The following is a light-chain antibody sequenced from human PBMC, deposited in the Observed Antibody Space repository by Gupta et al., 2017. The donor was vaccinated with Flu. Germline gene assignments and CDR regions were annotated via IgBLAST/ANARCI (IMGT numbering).Light chain of an antibody. CDR1: SSDVGGYNY. J-gene: IGLJ2*01. Sequence: QSALTQPASVSGSPGQSITISCTGTSSDVGGYNYVSWYQHHPGKAPKLLSYEVRYRPSGVSNRFAASKSDTTAFLAISGLQAEDEAYYYCSSYTSSSIGVFGGGTKLTVL. CDR2: EVR. CDR3: SSYTSSSIGV. V-gene: IGLV2-14*01.